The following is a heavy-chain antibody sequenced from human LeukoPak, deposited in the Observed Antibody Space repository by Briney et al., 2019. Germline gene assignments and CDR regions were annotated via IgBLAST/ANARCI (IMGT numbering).Heavy chain of an antibody. CDR3: ARDLSIAARCNTFDY. CDR1: GYTFTGYY. V-gene: IGHV1-2*02. Sequence: ASVKVSCKASGYTFTGYYMHWVRQAPGQGLEWMGWINPNSGGTNYAQKFQGRVTMTRDTSISTAYMELSRLRSDDTAVYYCARDLSIAARCNTFDYWGQGTLVTVSS. CDR2: INPNSGGT. D-gene: IGHD6-6*01. J-gene: IGHJ4*02.